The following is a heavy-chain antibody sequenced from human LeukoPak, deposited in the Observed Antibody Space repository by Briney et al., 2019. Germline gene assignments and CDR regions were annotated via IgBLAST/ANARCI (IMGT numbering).Heavy chain of an antibody. CDR2: ISPTGSTT. V-gene: IGHV3-74*01. D-gene: IGHD6-13*01. CDR3: ARGPSSNWSGLDF. CDR1: GFSFSGHW. J-gene: IGHJ4*02. Sequence: GGSLGLSCAASGFSFSGHWMHWARQLPGKGLVWVSRISPTGSTTSYADSVKGRFTVSRDNAKNTLYLQVNNLRAEDTAVYYCARGPSSNWSGLDFWGQGTLLTVSS.